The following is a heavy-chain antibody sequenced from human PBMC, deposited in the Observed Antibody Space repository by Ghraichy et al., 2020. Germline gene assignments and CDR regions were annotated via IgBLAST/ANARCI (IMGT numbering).Heavy chain of an antibody. J-gene: IGHJ4*02. D-gene: IGHD5-12*01. CDR3: ARDSSGYRSAPPDY. V-gene: IGHV3-33*01. CDR2: IWYDGSNK. Sequence: GGSLRLSCAASGFTFSSYGMHWVRQAPGKGLEWVAVIWYDGSNKYYADSVKGRFTISRDNSKNTLYLQMNSLRAEDTAVYYCARDSSGYRSAPPDYWGQGTLVTVSS. CDR1: GFTFSSYG.